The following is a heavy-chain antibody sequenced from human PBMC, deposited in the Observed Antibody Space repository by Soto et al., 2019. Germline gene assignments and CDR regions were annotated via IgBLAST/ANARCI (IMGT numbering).Heavy chain of an antibody. CDR3: ARDGTGWTGGDH. CDR2: LWRDGSKV. J-gene: IGHJ4*02. CDR1: GSTFSDYD. V-gene: IGHV3-33*01. D-gene: IGHD6-19*01. Sequence: GGSLRLSCAASGSTFSDYDMHWVRQAPGKRLEWVAVLWRDGSKVYYADSVKGRFTISRDNSKNTLYLQMNSLRVEDTAVYYCARDGTGWTGGDHWGQGTLVTVSS.